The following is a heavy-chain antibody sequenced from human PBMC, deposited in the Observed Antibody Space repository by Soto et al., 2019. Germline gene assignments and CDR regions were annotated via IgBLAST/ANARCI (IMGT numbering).Heavy chain of an antibody. Sequence: EVQLLESGGGLVQPGGSLRLSCAASGFTLNNYGMSWVRQAPGKGLEWVSAISPNGQGIYYADSVKGRFIISKDNSXXTVFLHXXXXTXXXXXXXXXXXXXGYPRDYFHYWGQGTLVTVSS. D-gene: IGHD6-13*01. CDR1: GFTLNNYG. CDR2: ISPNGQGI. CDR3: XXXXGYPRDYFHY. V-gene: IGHV3-23*01. J-gene: IGHJ4*02.